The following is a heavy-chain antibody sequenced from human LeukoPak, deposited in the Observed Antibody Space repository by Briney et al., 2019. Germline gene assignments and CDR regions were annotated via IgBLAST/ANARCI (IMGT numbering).Heavy chain of an antibody. CDR1: GFTFSSYA. CDR2: ISGSGGST. J-gene: IGHJ4*02. CDR3: AKGLGSGYYSEGYYFDY. V-gene: IGHV3-23*01. D-gene: IGHD3-22*01. Sequence: PGGSLRLSCAASGFTFSSYAMSWVRQAPGKGLEWVSAISGSGGSTYYADSVKGRFTISRDNSKNTLYLQMNSLRAEDTAVYYCAKGLGSGYYSEGYYFDYWGQGTLVTVSS.